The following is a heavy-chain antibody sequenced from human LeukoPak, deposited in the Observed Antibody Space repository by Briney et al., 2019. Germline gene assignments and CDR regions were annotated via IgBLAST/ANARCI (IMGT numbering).Heavy chain of an antibody. Sequence: PSETLPLTCAVSGYSISSGYYWGWIRQSPEKGLEWIGSIYHSGTTYYNPSLKSRVTISIDTSKNQFSLNLNSATAADAAVYYCAWKYYYDSSGYFYVDQWGQGILVTVSS. CDR3: AWKYYYDSSGYFYVDQ. D-gene: IGHD3-22*01. J-gene: IGHJ4*02. CDR1: GYSISSGYY. CDR2: IYHSGTT. V-gene: IGHV4-38-2*01.